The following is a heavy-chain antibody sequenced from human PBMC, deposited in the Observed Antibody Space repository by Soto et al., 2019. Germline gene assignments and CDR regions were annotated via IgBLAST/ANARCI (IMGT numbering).Heavy chain of an antibody. D-gene: IGHD6-19*01. V-gene: IGHV4-30-4*01. CDR2: IYYSGST. Sequence: SETLSLTCTVSGGSISRGDYYWGGIRQPPGKGLEWIGYIYYSGSTYYNPSLKSRVTISVDTSKNQISLKLSSVTAADTALYYCAKGSSSGYYYFDYWGQGALVTVSS. CDR3: AKGSSSGYYYFDY. CDR1: GGSISRGDYY. J-gene: IGHJ4*02.